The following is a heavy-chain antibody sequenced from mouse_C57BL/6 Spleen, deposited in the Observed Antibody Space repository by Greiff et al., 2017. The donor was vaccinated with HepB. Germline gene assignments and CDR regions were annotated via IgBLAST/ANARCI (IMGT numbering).Heavy chain of an antibody. D-gene: IGHD4-1*01. CDR3: AITGTRYFDY. J-gene: IGHJ2*01. V-gene: IGHV1-26*01. CDR2: INPNNGGT. Sequence: VQLQQSGPELVKPGASVKISCKASGYTFTDYYMNWVKQSHGKSLEWIGDINPNNGGTSYNQKFKGKATLTVDKSSSTAYMELRSLTSEDSAVYYCAITGTRYFDYWGQGTTLTVSS. CDR1: GYTFTDYY.